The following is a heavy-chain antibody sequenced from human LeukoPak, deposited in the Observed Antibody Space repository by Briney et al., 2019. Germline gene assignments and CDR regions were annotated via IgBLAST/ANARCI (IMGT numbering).Heavy chain of an antibody. D-gene: IGHD6-13*01. CDR3: ARVSSPARGWFDP. Sequence: GASVKVSCKASGYTFTSYAMHWVRQAPGQRLEWMGWINAGNGNTKYSQKFQGRVTITRDTSASTAYMELSSLRSEDTAVYYCARVSSPARGWFDPWGQGTLSPSPQ. J-gene: IGHJ5*02. V-gene: IGHV1-3*01. CDR1: GYTFTSYA. CDR2: INAGNGNT.